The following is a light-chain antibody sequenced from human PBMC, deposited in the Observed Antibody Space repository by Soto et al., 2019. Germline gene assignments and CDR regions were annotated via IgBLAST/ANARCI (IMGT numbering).Light chain of an antibody. CDR1: QSVRSN. V-gene: IGKV3-15*01. J-gene: IGKJ1*01. CDR3: QQYKT. Sequence: EIVMTQSPPTLSVSPGERATLSCRASQSVRSNLAWFQQKPGQAPRLLIYGASTRATGVPARFSGSGSGTDFTLTISRLEPEDFAVYYCQQYKTFGQGTKVE. CDR2: GAS.